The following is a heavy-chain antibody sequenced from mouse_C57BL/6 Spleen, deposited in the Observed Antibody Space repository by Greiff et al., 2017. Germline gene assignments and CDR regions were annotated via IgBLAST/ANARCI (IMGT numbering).Heavy chain of an antibody. D-gene: IGHD1-1*01. Sequence: QVQLQQPGAELVKPGASVKMSCKASGYTFTSYWITWVKQRPGQGLEWIGEIYPGSGSTNYNEKFKSKATLTVDTSSSTAYMQLSSLTSEDSAVYYCARGGYYYGSSVNWYFDVWGTGTTVTVSS. J-gene: IGHJ1*03. V-gene: IGHV1-55*01. CDR1: GYTFTSYW. CDR3: ARGGYYYGSSVNWYFDV. CDR2: IYPGSGST.